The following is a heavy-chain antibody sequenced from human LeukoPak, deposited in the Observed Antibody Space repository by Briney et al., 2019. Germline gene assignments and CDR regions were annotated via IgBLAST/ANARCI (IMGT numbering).Heavy chain of an antibody. Sequence: PSETLSLTCTVSGDSISGNNCYWAWIRQPPGKGLEYIASINYSGTTYYNPSLKSRVTMSVDTSKNQFSLKLSSVTAADTAVYYCARLTGGEGFDYWGQGTLVTVSS. D-gene: IGHD3-16*01. V-gene: IGHV4-39*07. CDR1: GDSISGNNCY. CDR3: ARLTGGEGFDY. CDR2: INYSGTT. J-gene: IGHJ4*02.